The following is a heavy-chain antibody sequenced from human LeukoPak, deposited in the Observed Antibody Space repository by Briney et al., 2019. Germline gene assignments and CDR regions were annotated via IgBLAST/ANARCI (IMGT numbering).Heavy chain of an antibody. CDR1: GFTFSSYA. CDR2: ISYDGSNK. V-gene: IGHV3-30-3*01. J-gene: IGHJ6*02. Sequence: GGSLRLSCAASGFTFSSYAMHWVRQAPAKGLEWVAVISYDGSNKYYADSVKGRFTISRDNSKNTLYLQMNSLRAEDTAVYYCARVLLPLYGMDVWGQGTTVTVSS. CDR3: ARVLLPLYGMDV. D-gene: IGHD3-22*01.